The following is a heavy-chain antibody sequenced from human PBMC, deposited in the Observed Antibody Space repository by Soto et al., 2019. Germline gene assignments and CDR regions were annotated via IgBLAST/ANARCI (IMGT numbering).Heavy chain of an antibody. Sequence: EVHLVQSGGGLVQPGGSLRLPCAASGFTFSTYWMTWVSHPPGKGLLWVASRNKDGSERYNVDSVRGRCTISRDNATNSLSLQMNSLRAEDTAAYYWVCRGNSFVYWGQGPLFTVSP. CDR3: VCRGNSFVY. J-gene: IGHJ4*02. CDR2: RNKDGSER. CDR1: GFTFSTYW. D-gene: IGHD2-15*01. V-gene: IGHV3-7*01.